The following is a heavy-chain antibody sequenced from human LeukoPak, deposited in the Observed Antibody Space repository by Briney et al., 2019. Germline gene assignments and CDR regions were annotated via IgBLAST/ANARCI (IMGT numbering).Heavy chain of an antibody. CDR3: ARETGTTEFDY. D-gene: IGHD1-1*01. J-gene: IGHJ4*02. V-gene: IGHV4-39*07. CDR1: GGSISSSSYY. CDR2: IYYSGST. Sequence: PSETLSLTCTVSGGSISSSSYYWGWIRQPPGKGLEWIGSIYYSGSTYYNPSLKSRVTISVDTSKNQFSLKLSSVTAADTAVYYCARETGTTEFDYWGQGTLVTVSS.